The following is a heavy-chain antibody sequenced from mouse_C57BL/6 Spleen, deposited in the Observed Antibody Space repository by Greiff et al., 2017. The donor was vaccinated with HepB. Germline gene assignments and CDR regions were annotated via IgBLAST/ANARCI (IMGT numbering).Heavy chain of an antibody. Sequence: VQLQQSGAELVKPGASVKMSCKASGYTFTSYWITWVKQRPGQGLEWIGDIYPGSGSTNYNEKFTSKATLTVDTSSSTAYMQLSSLTSEDSAVYYCAKRGIYSGNYFDYWGQGTTLTVSS. CDR3: AKRGIYSGNYFDY. V-gene: IGHV1-55*01. J-gene: IGHJ2*01. CDR2: IYPGSGST. D-gene: IGHD2-1*01. CDR1: GYTFTSYW.